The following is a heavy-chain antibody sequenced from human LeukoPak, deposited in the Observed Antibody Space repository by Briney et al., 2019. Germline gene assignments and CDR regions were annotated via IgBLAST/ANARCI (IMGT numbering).Heavy chain of an antibody. Sequence: ASVKVSCKASGYIFSNYGTSWVRQAPGQGLEWMGRISAKNGDTNYIQKFRGRVTMTTDTSTSTAYMELWSLTSDDTAVYYCARDVPGTTPFDYWGQGTLVTVSS. J-gene: IGHJ4*02. CDR1: GYIFSNYG. D-gene: IGHD1-7*01. CDR3: ARDVPGTTPFDY. CDR2: ISAKNGDT. V-gene: IGHV1-18*01.